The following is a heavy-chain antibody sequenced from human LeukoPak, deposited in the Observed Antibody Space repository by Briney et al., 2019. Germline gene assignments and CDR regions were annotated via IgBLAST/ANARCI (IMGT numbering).Heavy chain of an antibody. Sequence: SQTLSLTCAISGDSVSSNSAAWNWIRRSPSRGLEWLGRTYYKSKWYNDYAVSVKSRITINPDTSKNQFSLQLNSVTPEDTAVSYCARAGVDYYDSSGYPIYYFDPWGQGTLVTVSS. J-gene: IGHJ5*02. CDR1: GDSVSSNSAA. CDR2: TYYKSKWYN. V-gene: IGHV6-1*01. D-gene: IGHD3-22*01. CDR3: ARAGVDYYDSSGYPIYYFDP.